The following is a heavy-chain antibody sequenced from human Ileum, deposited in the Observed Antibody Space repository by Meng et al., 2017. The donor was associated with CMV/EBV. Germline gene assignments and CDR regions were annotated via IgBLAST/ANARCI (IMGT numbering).Heavy chain of an antibody. D-gene: IGHD5-12*01. Sequence: ASVKVSCKASGYTFTSTGITWVRQAPGQGLEWMGWISTYSGDTKYAQKFQGRVTMTTDTSTSTAYMDLRSLRSDDTAVYYCARDPSWLPDYWGQGTLVTVSS. CDR1: GYTFTSTG. V-gene: IGHV1-18*01. CDR3: ARDPSWLPDY. CDR2: ISTYSGDT. J-gene: IGHJ4*02.